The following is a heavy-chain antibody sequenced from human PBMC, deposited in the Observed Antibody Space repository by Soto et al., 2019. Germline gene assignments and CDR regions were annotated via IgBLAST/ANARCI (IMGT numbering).Heavy chain of an antibody. CDR3: ARAKSYSNLFDY. CDR1: GYTFTGYY. D-gene: IGHD4-4*01. J-gene: IGHJ4*02. V-gene: IGHV1-2*02. Sequence: ASVKVSCKASGYTFTGYYMHWVQQAPGQGLEWMGWINPNSGGTNYAQKFQGRVTMTRDTSISTAYMELSRLRSDDTAVYYCARAKSYSNLFDYWGQGTLVTVS. CDR2: INPNSGGT.